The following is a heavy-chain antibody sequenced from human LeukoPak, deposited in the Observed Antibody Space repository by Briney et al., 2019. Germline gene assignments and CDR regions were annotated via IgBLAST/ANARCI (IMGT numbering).Heavy chain of an antibody. V-gene: IGHV4-30-4*07. D-gene: IGHD2-2*01. CDR1: GGSISGGGYS. J-gene: IGHJ3*02. CDR3: ARSGPAAGRPDAFDI. Sequence: SETLSLTCAVSGGSISGGGYSWSWLRQPPGKGLEWVGYIYYSGSTYYNPSLKSRVTISVDTSKNQFSLKLSSVTVADTAVYFCARSGPAAGRPDAFDIWGQGTMVTVSS. CDR2: IYYSGST.